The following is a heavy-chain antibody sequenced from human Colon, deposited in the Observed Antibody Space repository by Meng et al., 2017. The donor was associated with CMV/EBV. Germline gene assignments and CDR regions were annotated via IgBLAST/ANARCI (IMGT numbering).Heavy chain of an antibody. J-gene: IGHJ5*02. V-gene: IGHV1-2*06. Sequence: KFSCPPPVYPFPHSSIPWVRPAPGHGLGWMGRTYPNGGDPNFAQKFRGRVPMTRAPLISTAYMELTNLTSDDTAVYYCARRGGVFDPWGQGTLVTVSS. D-gene: IGHD3-16*01. CDR3: ARRGGVFDP. CDR1: VYPFPHSS. CDR2: TYPNGGDP.